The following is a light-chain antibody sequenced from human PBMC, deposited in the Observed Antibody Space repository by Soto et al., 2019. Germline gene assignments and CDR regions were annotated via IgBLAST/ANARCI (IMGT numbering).Light chain of an antibody. Sequence: EMVLTQSPGTLSLSPGERATLSFRATQTVFSNYIGWYQQKPGQAPRRLIFGASIRATGIPDRFSAWGSETDFTLAISDVQPEDFAVYYCHQRQSWPRTFGQGTKVDIK. CDR1: QTVFSNY. V-gene: IGKV3-20*01. J-gene: IGKJ1*01. CDR3: HQRQSWPRT. CDR2: GAS.